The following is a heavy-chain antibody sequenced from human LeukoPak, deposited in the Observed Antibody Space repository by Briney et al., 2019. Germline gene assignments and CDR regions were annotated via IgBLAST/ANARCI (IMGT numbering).Heavy chain of an antibody. V-gene: IGHV3-21*04. Sequence: GGSLRLSCAPSGLSFSSYTIHWVRQAPGKGLEWVSSISSTSGYIHYADSVKGRFSISRDNSKNTLYLQMNSLRAEDTAVYYCAKDEVVYYYGFQYCFDYWGQGTLVTVSS. CDR2: ISSTSGYI. CDR1: GLSFSSYT. J-gene: IGHJ4*02. CDR3: AKDEVVYYYGFQYCFDY. D-gene: IGHD3-10*01.